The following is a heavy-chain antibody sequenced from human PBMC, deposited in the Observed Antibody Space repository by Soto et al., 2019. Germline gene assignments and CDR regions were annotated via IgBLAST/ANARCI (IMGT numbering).Heavy chain of an antibody. Sequence: HPGGSLRLSCAASGFTVSSNYMSWVRQAPGKGLEWVSVIYSGGSTYYADSVKGRFTISRDNSKNTLYLQMNSLRAEDTAVYYCARDRVAGTYYYGMDVWGQGTTVTVSS. D-gene: IGHD6-19*01. CDR2: IYSGGST. CDR3: ARDRVAGTYYYGMDV. J-gene: IGHJ6*02. CDR1: GFTVSSNY. V-gene: IGHV3-53*01.